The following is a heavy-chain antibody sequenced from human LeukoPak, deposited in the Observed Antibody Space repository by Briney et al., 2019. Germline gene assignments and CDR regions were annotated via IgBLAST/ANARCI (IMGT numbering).Heavy chain of an antibody. CDR2: IFPSGGEI. V-gene: IGHV3-23*01. J-gene: IGHJ4*02. Sequence: GGSLRLSCAASGFTFSTFAMIWARQPPGKGLEWVSSIFPSGGEIHYADSGRGRFTISRDNSKSTLSLQMNSLRAEDTAIYYCATYRQVLLPFESWGQGTLVTVSS. D-gene: IGHD2-8*02. CDR3: ATYRQVLLPFES. CDR1: GFTFSTFA.